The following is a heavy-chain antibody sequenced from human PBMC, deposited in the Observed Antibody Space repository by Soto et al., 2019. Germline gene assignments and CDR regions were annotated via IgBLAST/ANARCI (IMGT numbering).Heavy chain of an antibody. J-gene: IGHJ3*02. D-gene: IGHD1-26*01. CDR2: IIPIFGTA. CDR1: GGTFSSYA. Sequence: GASVKVSCKASGGTFSSYAISWVRQAPGQGLEWMGGIIPIFGTANYAQKFQGRVTITADESTSTAYMELSSLRSEDTAVYYCARDKIGVGTVIRFLAFDIWGQGTIVTVSS. V-gene: IGHV1-69*13. CDR3: ARDKIGVGTVIRFLAFDI.